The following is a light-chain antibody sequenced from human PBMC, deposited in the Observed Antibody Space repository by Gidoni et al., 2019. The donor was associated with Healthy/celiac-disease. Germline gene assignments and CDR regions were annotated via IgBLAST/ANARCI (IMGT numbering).Light chain of an antibody. J-gene: IGKJ2*01. CDR2: LGS. CDR1: QSLLHSNGYNY. Sequence: DIVMTQSTLSLPVTPGEPASISCRSSQSLLHSNGYNYLDWYLQKPGQSPQLLIYLGSNRASGVPDRFSGSGSGTDFTLKISRVEAEDVGVYYCRQALQTLTFGQGTKLEIK. V-gene: IGKV2-28*01. CDR3: RQALQTLT.